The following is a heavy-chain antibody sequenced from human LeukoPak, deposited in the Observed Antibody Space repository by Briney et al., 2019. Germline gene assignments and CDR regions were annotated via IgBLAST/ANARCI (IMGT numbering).Heavy chain of an antibody. Sequence: GGSLRLSCAASGFTFSSYAMSWVRQAPGKGLEWVSAISGSGGSTYYADSVKGRFTISRDNSKNTLYLQMNSLRAEDTAVYYCAKEGGGYYDSSRYYFDCWGQGTLVTVSS. V-gene: IGHV3-23*01. D-gene: IGHD3-22*01. CDR2: ISGSGGST. CDR3: AKEGGGYYDSSRYYFDC. CDR1: GFTFSSYA. J-gene: IGHJ4*02.